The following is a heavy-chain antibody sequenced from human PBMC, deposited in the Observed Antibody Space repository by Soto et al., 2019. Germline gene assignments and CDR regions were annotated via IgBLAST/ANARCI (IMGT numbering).Heavy chain of an antibody. J-gene: IGHJ4*02. CDR2: ISWNSGSI. CDR1: GFTLKNFA. D-gene: IGHD3-3*01. Sequence: EVQLVGSGGGLLQPGGSWRFSCAASGFTLKNFARHWVRQAPGKGLEGVSGISWNSGSIGYADSVKGRFTISRDNAKNSLYLQMNSLRAEDTALYYCAKDLEYYDFWSGFDYWGQGTLVTVSS. V-gene: IGHV3-9*01. CDR3: AKDLEYYDFWSGFDY.